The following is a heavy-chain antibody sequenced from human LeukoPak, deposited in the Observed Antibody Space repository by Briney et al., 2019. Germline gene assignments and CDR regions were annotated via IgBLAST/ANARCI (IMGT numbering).Heavy chain of an antibody. J-gene: IGHJ4*02. V-gene: IGHV3-21*01. CDR3: ARDLYGDYAFDY. Sequence: GGSLRLSCAASGFTFSNYNMNWVRQAPGKGLEWVSSISSSSSYIYYADSVKGRFTISRDNAKNPLYLQMNSLRAEDTAVYYCARDLYGDYAFDYWGQGTLVTVSS. CDR1: GFTFSNYN. CDR2: ISSSSSYI. D-gene: IGHD4-17*01.